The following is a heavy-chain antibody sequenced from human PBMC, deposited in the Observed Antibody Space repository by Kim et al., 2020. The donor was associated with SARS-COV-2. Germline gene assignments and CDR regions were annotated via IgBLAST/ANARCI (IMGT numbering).Heavy chain of an antibody. J-gene: IGHJ4*02. Sequence: GGSLRLSCAASGFTFSSYGMHWVRQAPGKGLEWVAVISYDGSNKYYADSVKGRFTISRDNSKNTLYLQMNSLRAEDAAVYYCVRGMDLDYWGQGTLVTVSS. D-gene: IGHD3-16*01. CDR3: VRGMDLDY. CDR2: ISYDGSNK. V-gene: IGHV3-30*03. CDR1: GFTFSSYG.